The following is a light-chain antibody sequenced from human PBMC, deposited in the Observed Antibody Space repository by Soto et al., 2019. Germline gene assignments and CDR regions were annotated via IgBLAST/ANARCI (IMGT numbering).Light chain of an antibody. J-gene: IGKJ1*01. V-gene: IGKV3-11*01. Sequence: EIVLTQSPATLSVSPGERVTLSCRASQSVSSYLAWYQQRPGQAPKLLIYDASNRAAGIPARFSGSGSGTDYTLPISSLEPDNFAVYYCQQRAYWPRTFGQGTKVDIK. CDR2: DAS. CDR1: QSVSSY. CDR3: QQRAYWPRT.